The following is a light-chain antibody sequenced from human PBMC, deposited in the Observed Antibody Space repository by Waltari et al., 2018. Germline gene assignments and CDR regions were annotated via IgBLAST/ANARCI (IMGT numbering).Light chain of an antibody. CDR1: QGINTY. Sequence: AIRMTQSPSSFSASTGDRVTMTCRASQGINTYAAWYQQKPGKAPNLLIYAASTLQSGVPSRFSGSGSGTDFTLTISCLQSEDFATYYCQQYYNYPYTFGQGTKVEIK. V-gene: IGKV1-8*01. J-gene: IGKJ2*01. CDR3: QQYYNYPYT. CDR2: AAS.